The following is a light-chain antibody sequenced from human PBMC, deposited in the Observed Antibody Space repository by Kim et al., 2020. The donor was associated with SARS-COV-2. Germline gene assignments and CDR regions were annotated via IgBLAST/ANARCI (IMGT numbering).Light chain of an antibody. CDR2: GAS. CDR3: LQHNSYPIT. J-gene: IGKJ5*01. CDR1: QDIRNN. Sequence: ASVGDKVTITCRASQDIRNNLGWYQQSPGRDPKRLIYGASSLQSGVPSRFSGSGSGTEFTLTINSLQPEDFATYFCLQHNSYPITFGQGTRLEIK. V-gene: IGKV1-17*01.